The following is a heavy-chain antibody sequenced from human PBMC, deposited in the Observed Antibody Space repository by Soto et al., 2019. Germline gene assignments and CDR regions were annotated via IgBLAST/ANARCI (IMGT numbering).Heavy chain of an antibody. Sequence: GGSLRLSCSTSGFTFSNYAIHWVRQAPGKGLEYVSALSGNGGSAYYADSVKGRFTISRDNSKNTLYLQMSSLRPEDTAVYYCVKGPRGYVGYGFDYWRQRTLVTVSS. V-gene: IGHV3-64D*06. CDR2: LSGNGGSA. CDR1: GFTFSNYA. CDR3: VKGPRGYVGYGFDY. J-gene: IGHJ4*02. D-gene: IGHD5-12*01.